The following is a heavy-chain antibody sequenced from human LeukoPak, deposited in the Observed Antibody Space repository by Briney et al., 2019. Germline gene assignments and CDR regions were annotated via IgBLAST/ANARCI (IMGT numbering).Heavy chain of an antibody. CDR1: GFTFSTYW. D-gene: IGHD2-2*01. Sequence: PGGSLRLSCAASGFTFSTYWMTWVRQAPGKGLEWVANIKQDGSEKYYVDSVKGRFTISRGNAMNSLYLQMNSLRAEDTALYYCAREVPAAMNAFDIWGHGTMVTVSS. CDR3: AREVPAAMNAFDI. J-gene: IGHJ3*02. V-gene: IGHV3-7*01. CDR2: IKQDGSEK.